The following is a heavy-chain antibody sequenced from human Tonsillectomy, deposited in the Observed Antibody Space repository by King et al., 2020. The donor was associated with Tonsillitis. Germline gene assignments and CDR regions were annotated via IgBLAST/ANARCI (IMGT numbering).Heavy chain of an antibody. D-gene: IGHD3-22*01. Sequence: LQLQESGPGLVKPSETLSLTCTVSGDSISSSSYYWGWIRQPPGKGLEWIGSIYYSGSTYYNPSLKSRVTISVDTSKNQFSLKLSSVTAEDTAVYYCASSSITMIVVIFDYWGQGTLVTVSS. J-gene: IGHJ4*02. V-gene: IGHV4-39*07. CDR1: GDSISSSSYY. CDR3: ASSSITMIVVIFDY. CDR2: IYYSGST.